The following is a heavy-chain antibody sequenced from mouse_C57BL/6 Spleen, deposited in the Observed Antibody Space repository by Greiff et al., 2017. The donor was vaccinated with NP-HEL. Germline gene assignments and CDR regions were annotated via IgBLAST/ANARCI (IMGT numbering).Heavy chain of an antibody. J-gene: IGHJ2*01. V-gene: IGHV1-52*01. CDR3: ARRLLDSSGQGYFDY. D-gene: IGHD3-2*02. Sequence: QVQLQQPGAELVRPGSSVKLSCKASGYTFTSYWMQWVKQRPIQGLEWIGNIDPSDSETHYNQKFKDKATLTVDKSSSTAYMQLSSLTSEDSAVYYCARRLLDSSGQGYFDYWGQGTTLTVSS. CDR2: IDPSDSET. CDR1: GYTFTSYW.